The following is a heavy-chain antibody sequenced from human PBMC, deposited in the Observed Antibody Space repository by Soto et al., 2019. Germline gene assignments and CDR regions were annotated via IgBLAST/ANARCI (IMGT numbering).Heavy chain of an antibody. CDR1: GGSISSGGYY. J-gene: IGHJ5*02. D-gene: IGHD2-15*01. Sequence: QVQLQESGPGLVKPSQTLSLTCTVSGGSISSGGYYWSWIRQHPGKGLEWIGYIYYSGSTYYNPSLKSRVHISVDPFKTHVALKLSSVTAADTAVYYCARDGGGVGYGSGGSCYSVDWFDPCGQGTLVTVSS. V-gene: IGHV4-31*03. CDR2: IYYSGST. CDR3: ARDGGGVGYGSGGSCYSVDWFDP.